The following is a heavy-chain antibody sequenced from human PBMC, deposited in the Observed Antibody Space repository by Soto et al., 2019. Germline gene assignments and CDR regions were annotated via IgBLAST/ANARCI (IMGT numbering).Heavy chain of an antibody. CDR3: ARVPPTARGRANWFDP. D-gene: IGHD5-18*01. V-gene: IGHV4-59*01. Sequence: SETLSLTCTVSGGSISSYYWSWIRQPPGKGLEWIGYIYYSGSTNYNPSLKSRVTISVDTSKNQFSLKLSSVTAADTAVYYCARVPPTARGRANWFDPWGQGTLVTVPQ. CDR1: GGSISSYY. CDR2: IYYSGST. J-gene: IGHJ5*02.